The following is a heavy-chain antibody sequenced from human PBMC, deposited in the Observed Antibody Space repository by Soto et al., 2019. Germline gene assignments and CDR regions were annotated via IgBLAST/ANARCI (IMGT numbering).Heavy chain of an antibody. D-gene: IGHD1-1*01. CDR3: ARRAETNGWNGFGADKYYFDF. CDR1: GYTFTSYD. CDR2: MNPNTGNS. Sequence: GASVKVSCKASGYTFTSYDIYWVRQATGRGXEWMGWMNPNTGNSGYAQKFQGRVTMTSDTSISTAHMELSSLRSEDTAVYYCARRAETNGWNGFGADKYYFDFWGQGTLVTVSS. V-gene: IGHV1-8*01. J-gene: IGHJ4*02.